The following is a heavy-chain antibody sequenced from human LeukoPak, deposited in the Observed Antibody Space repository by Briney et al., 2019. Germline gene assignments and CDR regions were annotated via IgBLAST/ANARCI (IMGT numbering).Heavy chain of an antibody. V-gene: IGHV3-64D*06. CDR3: VKRGPYRGSYYEPYYFDY. Sequence: GGSLRLSCSASGFTFRSYAMNWVRQAPGKGLEYVSGIGSDGGSTYYAGSVKGRFTISRDNSKNTLYLQMSSLRAEDTAVYCCVKRGPYRGSYYEPYYFDYWGQGTLVTVSS. J-gene: IGHJ4*02. CDR1: GFTFRSYA. CDR2: IGSDGGST. D-gene: IGHD1-26*01.